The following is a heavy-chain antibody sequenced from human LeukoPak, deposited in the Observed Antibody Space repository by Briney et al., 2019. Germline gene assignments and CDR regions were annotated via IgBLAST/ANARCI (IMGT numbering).Heavy chain of an antibody. CDR2: VDPEDGET. CDR1: GYTFTDYY. D-gene: IGHD1-26*01. Sequence: ASVKVSCKVSGYTFTDYYMHWVQQAPGKGLEWMGLVDPEDGETIYAEKFQGRVTITADTSTDTAYMELSSLRSEDTAVYYRATDPKWELVENAFDIWGQGTMVTVSS. CDR3: ATDPKWELVENAFDI. J-gene: IGHJ3*02. V-gene: IGHV1-69-2*01.